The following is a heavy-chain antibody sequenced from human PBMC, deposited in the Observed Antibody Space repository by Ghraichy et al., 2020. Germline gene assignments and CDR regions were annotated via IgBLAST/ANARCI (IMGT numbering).Heavy chain of an antibody. Sequence: GESLNISCAASGFTFSTYGMNWVRQAPGKGLEWVSGIRGRGDSTYYADSVKGRFTISRDNSKNTLYLQMNSLRAEDTAVYYCAKAPLYLPAAIHWYFDLWGRGPLVTVSS. D-gene: IGHD2-2*01. CDR3: AKAPLYLPAAIHWYFDL. J-gene: IGHJ2*01. CDR1: GFTFSTYG. V-gene: IGHV3-23*01. CDR2: IRGRGDST.